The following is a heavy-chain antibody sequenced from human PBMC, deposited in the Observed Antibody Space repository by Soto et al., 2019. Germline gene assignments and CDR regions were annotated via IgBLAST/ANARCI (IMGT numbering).Heavy chain of an antibody. D-gene: IGHD3-16*01. CDR3: ARGIDDPGWFDP. CDR1: GGSISSGGYY. V-gene: IGHV4-31*03. J-gene: IGHJ5*02. Sequence: SDTLSLTCTVSGGSISSGGYYWSWIRQHPGKGLEWIGYIYYSGSTYYNPSLKSRVTISVDTSKNQFSLKLSSVTAADTAVYYCARGIDDPGWFDPWGQGTLVTVSS. CDR2: IYYSGST.